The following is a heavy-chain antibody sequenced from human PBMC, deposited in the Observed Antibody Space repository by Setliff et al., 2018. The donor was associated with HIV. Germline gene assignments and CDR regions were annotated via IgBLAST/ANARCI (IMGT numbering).Heavy chain of an antibody. Sequence: LSLTCTVSGVSISNYYWSWIRQPPGKGLEWIGSIYYSGSTNYNPSLKSRVTISVDTSKNQFSLKLSSVTAADTAVYYCATQGVTVAENYYYYGMDVWGQGTTVTVSS. D-gene: IGHD6-19*01. CDR1: GVSISNYY. CDR2: IYYSGST. V-gene: IGHV4-59*12. J-gene: IGHJ6*02. CDR3: ATQGVTVAENYYYYGMDV.